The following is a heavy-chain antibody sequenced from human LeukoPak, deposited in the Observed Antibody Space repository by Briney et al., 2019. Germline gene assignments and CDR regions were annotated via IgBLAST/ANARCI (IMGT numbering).Heavy chain of an antibody. J-gene: IGHJ4*02. CDR2: ISSDGYTI. CDR3: ARPYCSSTSCPTFDD. V-gene: IGHV3-48*01. Sequence: QPGGSLRLSCAASGFTFSNYNMNWVRQAPGKGLEWVPYISSDGYTIFYADSVQGRFTISRDNAKNSLFLQMNSLRAEDTAMYYCARPYCSSTSCPTFDDWGQGTLVTVSS. D-gene: IGHD2-2*01. CDR1: GFTFSNYN.